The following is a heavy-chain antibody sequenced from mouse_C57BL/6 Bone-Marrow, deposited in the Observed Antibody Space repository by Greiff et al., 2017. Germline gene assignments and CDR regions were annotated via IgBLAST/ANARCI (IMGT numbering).Heavy chain of an antibody. CDR2: IYPGSGNT. CDR1: GYSFTSYY. J-gene: IGHJ2*01. D-gene: IGHD1-1*01. Sequence: VQLQQSGPELVKPGASVKISCKASGYSFTSYYIHWVKQRPGQGLEWIGWIYPGSGNTKYNEKFKGKATLTADTSSSPAYMQLSSLTSEDSAVYYCARWYYYGSYYFDYWGQGTTLTVSS. V-gene: IGHV1-66*01. CDR3: ARWYYYGSYYFDY.